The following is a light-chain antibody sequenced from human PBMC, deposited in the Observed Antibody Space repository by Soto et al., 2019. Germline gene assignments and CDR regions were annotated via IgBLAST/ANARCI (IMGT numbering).Light chain of an antibody. CDR1: HSLLHSNGYIY. Sequence: DIVMTQSPLSLPVTPGEPSSISCSSSHSLLHSNGYIYLDWYLQKPGQSPQLLIYLVSNRASGVPDRFSGSGSGTDFTLKISRVEAEDVGVYYCMQALQMPQTFGQGTKVDNK. CDR2: LVS. J-gene: IGKJ1*01. CDR3: MQALQMPQT. V-gene: IGKV2-28*01.